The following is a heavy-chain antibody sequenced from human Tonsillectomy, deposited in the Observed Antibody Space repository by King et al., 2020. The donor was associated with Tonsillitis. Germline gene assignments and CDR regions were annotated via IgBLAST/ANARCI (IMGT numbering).Heavy chain of an antibody. CDR1: GFTVSSNY. V-gene: IGHV3-53*01. CDR2: IYIGGST. CDR3: ARDRGLSLYYYYAMDV. D-gene: IGHD3-10*01. Sequence: EAQLVESGGGLIQPGGSLRLSCAASGFTVSSNYMSWVRQAPGKGLEWVAVIYIGGSTYYADSVKGRLTISRDNSKNTLYLQMNSLRAEDTPVYYCARDRGLSLYYYYAMDVWGQGTTVTVSS. J-gene: IGHJ6*02.